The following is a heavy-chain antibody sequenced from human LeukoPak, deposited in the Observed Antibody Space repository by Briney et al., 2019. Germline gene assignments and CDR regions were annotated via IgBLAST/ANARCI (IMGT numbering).Heavy chain of an antibody. CDR3: AVSIVVVPADMGAFDI. D-gene: IGHD2-2*01. V-gene: IGHV3-30-3*01. Sequence: YDGSNKYYADSVKGRFTISRDNSKNTLYLQMNSLRAEDTAVYYCAVSIVVVPADMGAFDIWGQGTMVTVSS. CDR2: YDGSNK. J-gene: IGHJ3*02.